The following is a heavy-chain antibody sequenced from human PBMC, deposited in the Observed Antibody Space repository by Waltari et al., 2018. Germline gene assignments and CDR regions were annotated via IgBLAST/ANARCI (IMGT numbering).Heavy chain of an antibody. CDR3: ARVKVKGYSSSLPDY. J-gene: IGHJ4*02. D-gene: IGHD6-13*01. CDR1: GYTFTGYY. V-gene: IGHV1-2*06. CDR2: INPNSGGT. Sequence: QVQLVQSGAEVKKPGASVKVSCKASGYTFTGYYMHWVRQAPGQGLEWMGRINPNSGGTNYAQKFQGRVTMTRDTSISTAYMELSRLRSDDTAVYYCARVKVKGYSSSLPDYWGQGTLVTVSS.